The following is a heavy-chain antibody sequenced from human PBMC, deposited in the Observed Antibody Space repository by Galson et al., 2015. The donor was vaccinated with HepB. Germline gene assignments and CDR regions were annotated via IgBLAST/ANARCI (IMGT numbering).Heavy chain of an antibody. CDR3: ARYAQIDHSSNWYYFDS. CDR2: ISPDSGGT. CDR1: GYTFTGYS. D-gene: IGHD6-13*01. J-gene: IGHJ4*02. Sequence: SVKVSRKASGYTFTGYSLHWVRQAPGQGLEWMGRISPDSGGTHFAQNFQGRVTMTSDTSISTAYMELSSLRSDDTAVYYCARYAQIDHSSNWYYFDSWGQGTLVTVSS. V-gene: IGHV1-2*02.